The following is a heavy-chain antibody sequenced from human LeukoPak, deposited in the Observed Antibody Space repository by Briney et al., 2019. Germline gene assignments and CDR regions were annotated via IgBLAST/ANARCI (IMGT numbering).Heavy chain of an antibody. CDR3: ARVLEVPAAPADY. D-gene: IGHD2-2*01. J-gene: IGHJ4*02. CDR2: IKQDGSEK. Sequence: PGGSLRLSCAASGFTFSSYWMSWVRQAPGKGLEWAANIKQDGSEKYYVDSVKGRFTISRDNAKNSLYLQMNSLRAEDTAVYYCARVLEVPAAPADYWGQEPLVTVSS. CDR1: GFTFSSYW. V-gene: IGHV3-7*04.